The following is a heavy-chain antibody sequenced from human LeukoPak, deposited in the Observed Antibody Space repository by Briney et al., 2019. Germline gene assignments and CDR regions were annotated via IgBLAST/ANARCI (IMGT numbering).Heavy chain of an antibody. CDR3: ARDPSGSRYYFDY. D-gene: IGHD1-26*01. V-gene: IGHV3-30-3*01. Sequence: GGSLRLSCAASGFTFSSYAMHWVRQAPGKGLEWVAVISYDGSNKYYADSVKGRFTISRDNSKNTLYLQMNSLRAEDTAVYYCARDPSGSRYYFDYWGQGTLVTVSS. J-gene: IGHJ4*02. CDR1: GFTFSSYA. CDR2: ISYDGSNK.